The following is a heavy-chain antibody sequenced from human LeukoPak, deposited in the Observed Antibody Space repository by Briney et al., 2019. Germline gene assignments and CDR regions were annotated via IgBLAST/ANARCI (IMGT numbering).Heavy chain of an antibody. CDR3: AKAKVDVAAKSFDY. Sequence: GGSRRLSWAAAGFTVSSNYMSWVRQAPGKGLEWVSVIYSVGSTYYADSVTGRFTISRDNSKNTMYLQMNSLRAEDPAVYYCAKAKVDVAAKSFDYWGQGTLVTVSS. J-gene: IGHJ4*02. CDR2: IYSVGST. V-gene: IGHV3-53*01. CDR1: GFTVSSNY. D-gene: IGHD2-15*01.